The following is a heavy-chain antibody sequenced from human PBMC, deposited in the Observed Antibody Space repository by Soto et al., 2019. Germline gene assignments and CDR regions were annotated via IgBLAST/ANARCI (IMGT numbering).Heavy chain of an antibody. CDR1: GGSFSGYY. V-gene: IGHV4-34*01. Sequence: SETLSLTCAVYGGSFSGYYWTWIRQPPGKGLEWIGEIHHSGSINYNPSFKSRATISVDTSKNQFSLNLISVTAADTAVYYCAKLAGYCSSNSCHGDYAMDVWGQGTTVTVSS. J-gene: IGHJ6*02. CDR2: IHHSGSI. CDR3: AKLAGYCSSNSCHGDYAMDV. D-gene: IGHD2-2*01.